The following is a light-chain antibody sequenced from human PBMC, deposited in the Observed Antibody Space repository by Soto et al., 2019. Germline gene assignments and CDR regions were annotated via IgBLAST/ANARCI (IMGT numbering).Light chain of an antibody. CDR3: QQYHNLWT. Sequence: EIVMPQSPATLSVSPGERATLSCTASHYVYSNVAWFQQSPGQAPRLLIYRASTRATGTPARFSGSGSGTEFTLTITSLQSEDFALYYCQQYHNLWTFGQGTKVDIK. CDR1: HYVYSN. V-gene: IGKV3-15*01. J-gene: IGKJ1*01. CDR2: RAS.